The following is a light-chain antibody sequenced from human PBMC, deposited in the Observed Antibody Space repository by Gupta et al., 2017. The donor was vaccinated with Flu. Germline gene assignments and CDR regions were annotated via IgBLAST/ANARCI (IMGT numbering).Light chain of an antibody. Sequence: TLSLSPGERATLSCGASQSVRSNYLAWYQQKPGLAPRLLIYDASSRATGIPDKFSGSGSGTDFTLTISRLEPEDFAVYYCQQYGSSSPFTFGQGTKLEIK. CDR3: QQYGSSSPFT. CDR1: QSVRSNY. J-gene: IGKJ2*01. CDR2: DAS. V-gene: IGKV3D-20*01.